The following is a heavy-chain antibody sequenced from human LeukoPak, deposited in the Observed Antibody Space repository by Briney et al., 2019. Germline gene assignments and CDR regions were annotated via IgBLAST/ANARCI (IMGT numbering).Heavy chain of an antibody. CDR3: ARSLGGATIDY. J-gene: IGHJ4*02. CDR2: IYYSGST. Sequence: SETLCLACTVSGVSVSSGSYYWSWIRQPQGKGLEWIGYIYYSGSTNYNPSLKSRVTISVDTSRNQFSLKLSSVTAADTAVYYCARSLGGATIDYWGQGTLVTVSS. D-gene: IGHD1-26*01. V-gene: IGHV4-61*01. CDR1: GVSVSSGSYY.